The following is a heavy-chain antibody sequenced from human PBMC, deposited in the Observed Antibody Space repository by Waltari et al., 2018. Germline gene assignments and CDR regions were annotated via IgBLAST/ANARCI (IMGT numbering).Heavy chain of an antibody. D-gene: IGHD5-12*01. V-gene: IGHV1-69*10. CDR3: ARAEVEMATIGAFDI. CDR2: IIPILGIA. CDR1: GGTFSSYA. J-gene: IGHJ3*02. Sequence: QVQLVRSGAEVKKPGSSVKVSCKASGGTFSSYAISWVRQAPGQGLEWMGGIIPILGIANYAQKFQGRVTITADKSTSTAYMELSSLRSEDTAVYYCARAEVEMATIGAFDIWGQGTMVTVSS.